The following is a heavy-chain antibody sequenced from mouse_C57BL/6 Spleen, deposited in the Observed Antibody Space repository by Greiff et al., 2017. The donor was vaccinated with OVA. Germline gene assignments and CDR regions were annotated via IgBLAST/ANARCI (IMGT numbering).Heavy chain of an antibody. CDR1: GFSLTSYG. D-gene: IGHD1-1*01. CDR3: ASYYGSSYGFDY. Sequence: VQLQQSGPGLVQPSQSLSITCTVSGFSLTSYGVHWVRQSPGKGLEWLGVIWGGGSTDYNAAFISRLSISKDNSKSQVFFKMNSLQADDTAIYYCASYYGSSYGFDYWGQGTTLTVSS. CDR2: IWGGGST. V-gene: IGHV2-2*01. J-gene: IGHJ2*01.